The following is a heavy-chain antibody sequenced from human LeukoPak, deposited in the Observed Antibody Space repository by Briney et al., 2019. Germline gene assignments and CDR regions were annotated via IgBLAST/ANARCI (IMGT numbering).Heavy chain of an antibody. V-gene: IGHV3-7*01. CDR2: IKHDGSEK. CDR1: GFTFSSYW. CDR3: ARDSDIVVVPPDY. J-gene: IGHJ4*02. Sequence: PEGSLRLSCAASGFTFSSYWMSWVRQAPGKGLEWVANIKHDGSEKYYVDSVKGRFTISRDNAKNSLYLQMNSLRAEDTAVYYCARDSDIVVVPPDYWGQGTLVTVSS. D-gene: IGHD2-2*01.